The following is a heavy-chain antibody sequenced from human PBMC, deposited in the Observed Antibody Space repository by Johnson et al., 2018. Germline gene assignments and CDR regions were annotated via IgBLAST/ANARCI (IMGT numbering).Heavy chain of an antibody. CDR3: AKDGSSSGYYSGMDV. J-gene: IGHJ6*02. D-gene: IGHD6-6*01. CDR1: GFTFDDYA. CDR2: ISWNSGSI. Sequence: VQLVQSGGGLVQPGRSLRLSCAASGFTFDDYAMHWVRQAPGKGLEWVSGISWNSGSIGYADSVKGRFTISRDNAKNSLYLQMNSLRAEDTALYYCAKDGSSSGYYSGMDVWGQGTTVTVSS. V-gene: IGHV3-9*01.